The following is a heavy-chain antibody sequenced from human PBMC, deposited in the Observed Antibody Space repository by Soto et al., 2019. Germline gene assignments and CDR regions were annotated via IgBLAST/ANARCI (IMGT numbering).Heavy chain of an antibody. CDR1: GASLGCFH. D-gene: IGHD3-16*01. V-gene: IGHV4-34*12. J-gene: IGHJ3*02. Sequence: PSETLSLTCAIYGASLGCFHWTWRRQAPGKGLGWIGELIHGGSTNYNPSLKSRVSFSLDTSKNQFSLHLMSVTAADTAVYYCARSPLGYDYVRQTWREVGDSFDIWGRGTMVTVSS. CDR3: ARSPLGYDYVRQTWREVGDSFDI. CDR2: LIHGGST.